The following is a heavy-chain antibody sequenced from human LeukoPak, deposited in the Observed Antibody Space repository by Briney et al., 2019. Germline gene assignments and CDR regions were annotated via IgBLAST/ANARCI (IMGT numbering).Heavy chain of an antibody. V-gene: IGHV1-2*02. CDR1: GCTFTGYY. J-gene: IGHJ3*02. CDR3: ARGGYSYGYKDDDAFDI. Sequence: ASVKVSCKASGCTFTGYYMHWVRQAPGQGLEWMGWINPNSGGTNYAQKFQGRVTMTRDTSISTAYMELSRLRSDDTAVYYCARGGYSYGYKDDDAFDIWGQGTMVTVSS. CDR2: INPNSGGT. D-gene: IGHD5-18*01.